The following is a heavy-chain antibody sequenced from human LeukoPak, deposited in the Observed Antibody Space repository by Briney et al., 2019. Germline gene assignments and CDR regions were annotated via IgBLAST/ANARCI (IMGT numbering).Heavy chain of an antibody. D-gene: IGHD3-22*01. Sequence: GASLRLSCVASGFTFSSYWFHWVRQVPGKGLMWVSRINPDGSRIDYADSVQGRFTISRDNAKNSLYLQMNSLRAEDTAVYYCARGYYYDSSGYPTFDYWGQGTLVTVSS. CDR3: ARGYYYDSSGYPTFDY. CDR1: GFTFSSYW. J-gene: IGHJ4*02. CDR2: INPDGSRI. V-gene: IGHV3-74*01.